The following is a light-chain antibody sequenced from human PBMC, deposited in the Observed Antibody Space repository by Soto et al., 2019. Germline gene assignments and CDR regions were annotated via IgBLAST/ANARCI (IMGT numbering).Light chain of an antibody. CDR3: SSYTITSTLV. CDR2: EVT. CDR1: SSDVGGYNY. J-gene: IGLJ1*01. Sequence: QSVLTQPASVSGSPGQSITISCTGTSSDVGGYNYVAWYQQHPDKAPKLMIFEVTNRPSGASDRFSGSKSGNTASLTISGLQAEDEADYYCSSYTITSTLVFGTGTKLTVL. V-gene: IGLV2-14*01.